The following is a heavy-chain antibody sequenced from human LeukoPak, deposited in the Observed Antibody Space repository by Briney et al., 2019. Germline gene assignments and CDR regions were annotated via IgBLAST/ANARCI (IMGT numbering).Heavy chain of an antibody. D-gene: IGHD5-12*01. J-gene: IGHJ4*02. CDR2: ISSGSSYI. CDR3: ARSNSGYDFGSFNFDY. Sequence: GGSLRLSCAASGFTFSSYSMNWVRQAPGKGLEWVSSISSGSSYIYYTDSVKGRFTISRDNAKNSLYLQMNSLRAEDTAVYYCARSNSGYDFGSFNFDYWGQGTLVTVSS. V-gene: IGHV3-21*01. CDR1: GFTFSSYS.